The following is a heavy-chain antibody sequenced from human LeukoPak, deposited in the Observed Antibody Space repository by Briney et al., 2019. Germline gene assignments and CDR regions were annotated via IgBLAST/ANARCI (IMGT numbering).Heavy chain of an antibody. CDR1: GYTFTSYA. V-gene: IGHV1-3*03. Sequence: LEASVKVSCKASGYTFTSYAMHWVRQAPGQRLEWMGWINVGNGNTKYSQEFQGRVTISRDTSASTAYMELSSLRSEDTAVYYCASLTYYYDSSGKRSQISDAFDIWGQGTMVTVSS. D-gene: IGHD3-22*01. CDR2: INVGNGNT. J-gene: IGHJ3*02. CDR3: ASLTYYYDSSGKRSQISDAFDI.